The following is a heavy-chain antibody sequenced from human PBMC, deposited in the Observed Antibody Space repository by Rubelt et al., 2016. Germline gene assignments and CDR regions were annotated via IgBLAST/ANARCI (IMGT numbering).Heavy chain of an antibody. CDR3: ARFPGGSSGSFDY. CDR1: GGSISSSSYY. CDR2: IYYSGST. V-gene: IGHV4-39*01. D-gene: IGHD2-15*01. J-gene: IGHJ4*02. Sequence: QLQLQESGPGLVKPSETLSLTCTVSGGSISSSSYYWGWIRQPPGKGLEWIGSIYYSGSTYYNPSLTSRVTISVDTSKNQFSLKLSSVTAADTAVYYCARFPGGSSGSFDYWGQGTLVTVSS.